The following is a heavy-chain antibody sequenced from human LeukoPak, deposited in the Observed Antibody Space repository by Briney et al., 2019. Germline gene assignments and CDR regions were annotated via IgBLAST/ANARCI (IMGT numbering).Heavy chain of an antibody. CDR1: GFTFSSYA. V-gene: IGHV3-23*01. J-gene: IGHJ6*02. D-gene: IGHD3-22*01. CDR2: ISGSGGST. CDR3: ARDSTSGYYFHYYGMDV. Sequence: PGRSLRLSCAASGFTFSSYAMSWVRQAPGKGLEWVSAISGSGGSTYYADSVKGRFTISRDNSKNTLYLQMNSLRAEDTAVYYCARDSTSGYYFHYYGMDVWGQGTTVTVSS.